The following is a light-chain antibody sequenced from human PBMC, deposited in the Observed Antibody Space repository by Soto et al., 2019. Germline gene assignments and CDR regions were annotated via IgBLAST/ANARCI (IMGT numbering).Light chain of an antibody. CDR2: AAS. CDR3: LQDYNYPWT. J-gene: IGKJ1*01. V-gene: IGKV1-6*01. Sequence: AIQMTQSPSSLSASVGDRVTITCLSSQGIRKDLVCYQQKPAKDPKLLIYAASSFQGSVPSRFSGSGSGTDFILTISSLQPEDFATYYCLQDYNYPWTFGQGTKVDI. CDR1: QGIRKD.